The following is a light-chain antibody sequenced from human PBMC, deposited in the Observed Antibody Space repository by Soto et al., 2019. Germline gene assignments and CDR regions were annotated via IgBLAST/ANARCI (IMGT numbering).Light chain of an antibody. CDR1: QTINNRD. CDR3: QQYDT. J-gene: IGKJ2*01. CDR2: GAS. Sequence: EIVLTQSPGTLSLSPGDRATLSCRASQTINNRDLASHQQRPGQPPRLLLYGASSRATRIPDRCTGSASGTAFTLTISRLEPEDFGVYYCQQYDTFGQGTKLEIK. V-gene: IGKV3-20*01.